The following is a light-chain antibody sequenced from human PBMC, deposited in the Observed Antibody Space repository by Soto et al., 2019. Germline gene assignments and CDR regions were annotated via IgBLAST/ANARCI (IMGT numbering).Light chain of an antibody. CDR3: GSYAGRYTYV. J-gene: IGLJ1*01. CDR2: DVS. CDR1: NSDVGGSNY. Sequence: ALTHPRSVSWTPGQSVTISCPLTNSDVGGSNYVSWYHQHPGKAPNLMIYDVSMRRSGVPDRLSAPKSGNTASLPISWLEVEHEADYYCGSYAGRYTYVIGTGTKV. V-gene: IGLV2-11*01.